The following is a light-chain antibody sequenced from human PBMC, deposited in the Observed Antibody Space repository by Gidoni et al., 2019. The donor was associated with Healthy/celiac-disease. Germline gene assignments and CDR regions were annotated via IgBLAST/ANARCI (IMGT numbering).Light chain of an antibody. V-gene: IGKV1-39*01. Sequence: DIQMTHSPSSLSASVGDRVTITCRASQRISSYLNWYQQKPGKAPKLLIYAASSLQSGVPSRFSCSGSGTDFTLTISSLQPEDFATYYCQQSYSTPPWTFXXXTKVEIK. J-gene: IGKJ1*01. CDR2: AAS. CDR3: QQSYSTPPWT. CDR1: QRISSY.